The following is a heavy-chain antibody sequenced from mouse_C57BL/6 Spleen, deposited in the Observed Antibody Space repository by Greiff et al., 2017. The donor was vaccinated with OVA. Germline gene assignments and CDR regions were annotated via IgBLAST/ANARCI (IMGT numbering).Heavy chain of an antibody. J-gene: IGHJ3*01. V-gene: IGHV3-6*01. D-gene: IGHD2-5*01. CDR1: GYSITSGYY. CDR2: ISYDGSN. Sequence: VQLKESGPGLVKPSQSLSLTCSVTGYSITSGYYWNWIRQFPGNKLEWMGYISYDGSNNYNPSLKNRISITRDTSKNQFFLKLNSVTTEDTATYYCASHYSNPWFAYWGQGTLVTVSA. CDR3: ASHYSNPWFAY.